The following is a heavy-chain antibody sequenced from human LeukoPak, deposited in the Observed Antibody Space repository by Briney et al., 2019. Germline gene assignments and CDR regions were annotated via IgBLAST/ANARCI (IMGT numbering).Heavy chain of an antibody. CDR3: TRGWKWFDY. J-gene: IGHJ4*02. CDR2: IRSKAYGGTT. D-gene: IGHD1-1*01. Sequence: PGGSLRLSCTTSGFTFGDYTMSWVRQAPGKGLEWVGFIRSKAYGGTTEYAAPVKGRFTISRDDSKSIAYLQMNSLKTEDTAVYYCTRGWKWFDYWGQGTLVTVTS. CDR1: GFTFGDYT. V-gene: IGHV3-49*04.